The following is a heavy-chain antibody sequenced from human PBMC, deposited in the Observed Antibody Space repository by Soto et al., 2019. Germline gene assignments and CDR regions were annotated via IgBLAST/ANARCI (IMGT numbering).Heavy chain of an antibody. Sequence: SETLSLTCTVSGGSISSYYWSWIRQPPGKGLEWIGYIYYSGSTNYNPSLKSRVTMSVDTSKNQFSLKLSSVTAADTAVYYCAREVYDFWSGYYRYQFDYWGQGTLVTVSS. D-gene: IGHD3-3*01. CDR2: IYYSGST. CDR1: GGSISSYY. J-gene: IGHJ4*02. CDR3: AREVYDFWSGYYRYQFDY. V-gene: IGHV4-59*01.